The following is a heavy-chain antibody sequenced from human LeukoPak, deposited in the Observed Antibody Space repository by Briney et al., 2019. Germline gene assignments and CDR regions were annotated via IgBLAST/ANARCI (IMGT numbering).Heavy chain of an antibody. V-gene: IGHV3-7*01. J-gene: IGHJ6*02. Sequence: PGGSLRLSCAASGFTFSHYWMTWVRQAPGKGLEWVANIKQDGSEKYYVDSVKGRFTIPRDNAKNSLYLQMNSLRAEDTAVFYCARVPHGYYYGSGSPYYYGLDVWGQGTTVTVSS. CDR3: ARVPHGYYYGSGSPYYYGLDV. D-gene: IGHD3-10*01. CDR2: IKQDGSEK. CDR1: GFTFSHYW.